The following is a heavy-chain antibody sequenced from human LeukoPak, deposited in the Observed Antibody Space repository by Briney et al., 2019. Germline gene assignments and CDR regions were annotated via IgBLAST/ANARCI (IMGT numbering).Heavy chain of an antibody. CDR3: ARSRWPEDF. CDR2: INRDGTDK. V-gene: IGHV3-7*01. D-gene: IGHD4-23*01. Sequence: PGGSLRLSCAASGFTFTGFYMSWVRQAPGKGLEWVANINRDGTDKNYVGSVKGRFTISIGNARNSVYLQVNSLRTEDTAIYYCARSRWPEDFWGRGTLVTVSS. CDR1: GFTFTGFY. J-gene: IGHJ4*02.